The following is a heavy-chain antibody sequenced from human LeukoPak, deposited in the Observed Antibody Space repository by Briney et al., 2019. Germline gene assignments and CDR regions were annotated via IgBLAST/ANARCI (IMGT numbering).Heavy chain of an antibody. CDR1: GGSISSYY. CDR2: IYYSGST. CDR3: ARGVYGDWYDY. Sequence: SETLSLTCTVSGGSISSYYWSWIRQPPGKGLEWIGYIYYSGSTNYNPSLKGRVTISVDTSKNQFSLKLSSVTAADTAVYYCARGVYGDWYDYWGQGTLVTVSS. D-gene: IGHD4-17*01. J-gene: IGHJ4*02. V-gene: IGHV4-59*01.